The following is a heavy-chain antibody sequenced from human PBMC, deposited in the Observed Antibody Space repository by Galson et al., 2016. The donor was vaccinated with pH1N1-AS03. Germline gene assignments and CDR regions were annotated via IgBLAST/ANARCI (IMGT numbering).Heavy chain of an antibody. D-gene: IGHD6-13*01. CDR1: GYSFSDYW. Sequence: QSGAEVKKPGESVKISCKGSGYSFSDYWIAWVRQMPGKGLGWMGIIHPRDSDTRYSPSFQGRVSISADKSISTAYLQWSSLKASDTATYYCARHLSSPFSSSSGYWGHGTLVTVSS. CDR2: IHPRDSDT. V-gene: IGHV5-51*01. CDR3: ARHLSSPFSSSSGY. J-gene: IGHJ4*01.